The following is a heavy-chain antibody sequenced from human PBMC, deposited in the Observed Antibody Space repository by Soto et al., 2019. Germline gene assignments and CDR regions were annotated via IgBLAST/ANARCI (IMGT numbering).Heavy chain of an antibody. CDR3: ARAADGDYYYYGMDV. CDR1: GGTLSIYA. V-gene: IGHV1-69*01. CDR2: IIAFYGTI. Sequence: QVHLVQSGAEVKKPGSSVRVSCKASGGTLSIYAISWVRQAPGQGLEWMGGIIAFYGTINYAQKFQGRVKITADDSTSTAYMELTSLRSEDTAVYYCARAADGDYYYYGMDVWSQGTTVIVSS. J-gene: IGHJ6*02. D-gene: IGHD4-17*01.